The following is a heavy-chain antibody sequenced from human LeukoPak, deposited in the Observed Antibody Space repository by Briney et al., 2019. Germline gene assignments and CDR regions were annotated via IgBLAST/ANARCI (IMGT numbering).Heavy chain of an antibody. D-gene: IGHD2-21*02. CDR2: INHSGYT. CDR3: TRMTAGHDY. Sequence: SETLSLTCAVSGVSFDDYYWSWVRQTPGKGLEWIGEINHSGYTNDSPSLKSRVTLSIDTSRKQFSLNLRSVAVADTGIYYCTRMTAGHDYWGQGTLVTVSS. J-gene: IGHJ4*02. CDR1: GVSFDDYY. V-gene: IGHV4-34*01.